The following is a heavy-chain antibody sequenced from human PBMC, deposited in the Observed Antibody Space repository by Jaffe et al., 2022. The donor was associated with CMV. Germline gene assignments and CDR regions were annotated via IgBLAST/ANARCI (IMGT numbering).Heavy chain of an antibody. CDR1: GFTFSSYA. V-gene: IGHV3-23*01. CDR2: ISGSGGST. Sequence: EVQLLESGGGLVQPGGSLRLSCAASGFTFSSYAMSWVRQAPGKGLEWVSAISGSGGSTYYADSVKGRFTISRDNSKNTLYLQMNSLRAEDTAVYYCAKMVDYGGNSGAYGMDVWGQGTTVTVSS. J-gene: IGHJ6*02. CDR3: AKMVDYGGNSGAYGMDV. D-gene: IGHD4-17*01.